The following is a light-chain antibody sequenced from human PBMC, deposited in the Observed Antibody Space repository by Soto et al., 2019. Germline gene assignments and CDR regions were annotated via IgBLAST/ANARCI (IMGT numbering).Light chain of an antibody. V-gene: IGKV3-20*01. CDR2: DAS. CDR1: QTVRNNY. CDR3: QQFSSYPLT. J-gene: IGKJ4*01. Sequence: EFGLTQCLCTLCWSPGERATLSWGASQTVRNNYLAWYQQKPGQAPRLLIYDASSRATGIPDRFSGGAYGTDFNLTISRLETEDFAVYYCQQFSSYPLTFGGGTKVDIK.